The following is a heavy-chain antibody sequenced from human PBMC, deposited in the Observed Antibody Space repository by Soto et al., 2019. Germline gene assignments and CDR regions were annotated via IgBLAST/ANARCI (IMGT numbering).Heavy chain of an antibody. J-gene: IGHJ4*02. Sequence: GASVKVSCKASGYTFSDYYIHWVRQPPGQGLEWMGWINPNSGGTKYAPKFQGGVTITRDTSITTAYMELSRLRSGDTAVYYCAKEPATAKPEGVDFWGQGTLVTVSS. CDR3: AKEPATAKPEGVDF. V-gene: IGHV1-2*02. D-gene: IGHD1-1*01. CDR2: INPNSGGT. CDR1: GYTFSDYY.